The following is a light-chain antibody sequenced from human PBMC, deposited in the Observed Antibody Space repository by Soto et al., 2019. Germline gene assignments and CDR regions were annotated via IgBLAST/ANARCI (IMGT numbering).Light chain of an antibody. CDR2: NVS. CDR3: QQRLNWPPG. CDR1: QSVSGY. J-gene: IGKJ5*01. Sequence: EIELTQSPATLSLSPWERATLSCRASQSVSGYVVWYQQRPGQPPRLLIYNVSARASGVPARFRGSGSGTEFTLTISSLEPEDFAVYYCQQRLNWPPGFGQGTRLEIK. V-gene: IGKV3-11*01.